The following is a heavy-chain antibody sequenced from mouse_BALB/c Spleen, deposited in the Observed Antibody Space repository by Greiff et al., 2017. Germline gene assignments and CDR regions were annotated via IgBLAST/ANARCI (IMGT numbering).Heavy chain of an antibody. V-gene: IGHV1S81*02. CDR3: ARSRYYDHPWFAY. CDR2: INPSNGRT. D-gene: IGHD2-4*01. Sequence: QVQLQQPGAELVKPGASVKLSCKASGYTFTSYWMHWVKQRPGQGLEWIGEINPSNGRTNYNEKFKSKATLTVDKSSSTAYMQLSSLTSEDSAVYYCARSRYYDHPWFAYWGQGTLVTVSA. CDR1: GYTFTSYW. J-gene: IGHJ3*01.